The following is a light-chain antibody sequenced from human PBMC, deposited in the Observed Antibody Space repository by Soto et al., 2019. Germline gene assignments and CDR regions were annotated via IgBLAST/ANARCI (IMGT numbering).Light chain of an antibody. CDR1: ESVSSN. J-gene: IGKJ5*01. CDR3: QQYKSWPPIT. CDR2: GAS. V-gene: IGKV3-15*01. Sequence: EVVMTQSPATLSVSPGERATLSCRASESVSSNLAWYQQRPGQAPRLVIYGASTRATGIPARFSGGGSGTEFTLTIRRLQSEDFAVYYCQQYKSWPPITFGQGTRLEIK.